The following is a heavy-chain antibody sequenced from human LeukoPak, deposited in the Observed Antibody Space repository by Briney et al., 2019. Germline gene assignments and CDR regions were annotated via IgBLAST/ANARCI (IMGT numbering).Heavy chain of an antibody. Sequence: GASVKVSCKASGGTFSSYAISWVRQAPGQGLEWMGGIIPIFGTANCAQKFQGRVTITADESTSTAYMELSSLRSEDTAVYYCARSKSYHYDSSGYYFDYWGQGTLVTVFS. CDR2: IIPIFGTA. CDR1: GGTFSSYA. V-gene: IGHV1-69*13. CDR3: ARSKSYHYDSSGYYFDY. J-gene: IGHJ4*02. D-gene: IGHD3-22*01.